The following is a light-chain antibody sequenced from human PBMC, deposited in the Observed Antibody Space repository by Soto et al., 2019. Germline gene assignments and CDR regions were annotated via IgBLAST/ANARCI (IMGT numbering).Light chain of an antibody. CDR2: VAS. J-gene: IGKJ1*01. CDR1: QSVSSSS. CDR3: QEYGRSSGT. V-gene: IGKV3-20*01. Sequence: EIVLTQSPGTLSLSPGESATLSCRASQSVSSSSLAWYQQKPGQAPRLLIYVASSRATGIPDRFSGSASGTDVTLTFSSLETEDFAVYYFQEYGRSSGTFGQVNKVEI.